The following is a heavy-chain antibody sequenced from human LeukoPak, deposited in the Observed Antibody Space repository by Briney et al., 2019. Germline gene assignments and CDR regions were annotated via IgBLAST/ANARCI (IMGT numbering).Heavy chain of an antibody. Sequence: GGSLRLSCAASGFTFSNYNMNWVRQAPGKGLEWVSSISTRGTYIYYAGSVKGRFTISRDDAENSLYLHMNSLRVEDTAVYFCARDPPSFQYWGQGTLVTVSS. CDR1: GFTFSNYN. V-gene: IGHV3-21*01. J-gene: IGHJ1*01. CDR3: ARDPPSFQY. CDR2: ISTRGTYI.